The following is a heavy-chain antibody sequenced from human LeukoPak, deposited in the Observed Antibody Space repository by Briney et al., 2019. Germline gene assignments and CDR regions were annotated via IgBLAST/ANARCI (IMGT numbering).Heavy chain of an antibody. CDR1: GGSISSYY. Sequence: SETLSLTCTVSGGSISSYYWGWIRQPPGKGLEWIGSIYYSGSTYYNPSLKSRVTISVDTSKNQFSLKLSSVTAADTAVYYCARHLGTTWFDPWGQGTLVTVSS. V-gene: IGHV4-39*01. CDR2: IYYSGST. D-gene: IGHD1-1*01. CDR3: ARHLGTTWFDP. J-gene: IGHJ5*02.